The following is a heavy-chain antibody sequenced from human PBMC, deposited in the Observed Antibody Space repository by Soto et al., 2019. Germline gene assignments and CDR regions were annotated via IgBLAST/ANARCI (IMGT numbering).Heavy chain of an antibody. V-gene: IGHV3-33*01. CDR2: IWYDGTKK. CDR3: ARDVVTAVAGSVNWFDP. D-gene: IGHD6-19*01. J-gene: IGHJ5*02. Sequence: PGGSLRLSCAASGFSLRTYGMQWLRRAQGKGLEWVAFIWYDGTKKFYANSVKGRSTISKDNSNNILYLQMSGLRAEDTAVYYCARDVVTAVAGSVNWFDPWGQGTLVTVSS. CDR1: GFSLRTYG.